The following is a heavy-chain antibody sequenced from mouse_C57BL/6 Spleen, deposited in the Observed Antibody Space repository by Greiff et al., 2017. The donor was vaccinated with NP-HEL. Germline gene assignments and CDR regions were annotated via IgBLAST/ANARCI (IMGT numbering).Heavy chain of an antibody. Sequence: QVQLKESGAELVRPGTSVKVSCKASGYAFTNYLIEWVKQRPGQGLEWIGVINPGSGGTNYNEKFKGKATLTADKSSSTAYMQLSSLTSEDSAVYCCARTVGPDDYGGAYWGQGTLVTFSA. V-gene: IGHV1-54*01. CDR1: GYAFTNYL. J-gene: IGHJ3*01. CDR2: INPGSGGT. D-gene: IGHD2-4*01. CDR3: ARTVGPDDYGGAY.